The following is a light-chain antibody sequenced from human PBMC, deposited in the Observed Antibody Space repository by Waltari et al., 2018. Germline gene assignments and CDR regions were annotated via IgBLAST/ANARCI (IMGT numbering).Light chain of an antibody. Sequence: QSALTQPASVSGSPGQSITISCTGTSSDVGGYNYVPWYQQHPGKAPKLMIYDVSKRPSGVSNRFSGSKSGNTASLTISGLQAEDEADYYCCSYAGSSTFGVVFGGGTKLTVL. CDR2: DVS. CDR3: CSYAGSSTFGVV. CDR1: SSDVGGYNY. V-gene: IGLV2-23*02. J-gene: IGLJ2*01.